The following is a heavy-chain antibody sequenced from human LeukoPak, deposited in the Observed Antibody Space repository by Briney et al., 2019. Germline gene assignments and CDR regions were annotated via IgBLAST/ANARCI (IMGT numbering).Heavy chain of an antibody. CDR2: ISSSGSTI. CDR3: ARDRIVVPAAISGYYMDV. J-gene: IGHJ6*03. CDR1: GFTFSDYY. Sequence: PGGSLRLSCAASGFTFSDYYMSWIRQAPGKGLEWVSYISSSGSTIYYADSVKGRFTISRDNAKNSLYLQMNSLRAEDTAVYYCARDRIVVPAAISGYYMDVWGKGTTVTISS. D-gene: IGHD2-2*02. V-gene: IGHV3-11*04.